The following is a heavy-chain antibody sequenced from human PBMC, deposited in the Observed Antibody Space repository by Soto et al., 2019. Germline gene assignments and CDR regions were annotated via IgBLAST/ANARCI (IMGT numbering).Heavy chain of an antibody. J-gene: IGHJ4*02. CDR2: ISSSSSYI. CDR3: ARAPLRYCSSTSCYIY. V-gene: IGHV3-21*01. CDR1: GFTFSSYS. Sequence: GGSLRLSCAASGFTFSSYSMNWVRPAPGKGLEWVSSISSSSSYIYYADSVKGRFTISRDNAKNSLYLQMNSLRAEDTAVYYCARAPLRYCSSTSCYIYWGQGTLVTVSS. D-gene: IGHD2-2*02.